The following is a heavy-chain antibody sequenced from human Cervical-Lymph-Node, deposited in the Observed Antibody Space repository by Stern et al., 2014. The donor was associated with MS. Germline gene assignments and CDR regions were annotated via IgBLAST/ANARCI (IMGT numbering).Heavy chain of an antibody. J-gene: IGHJ4*02. V-gene: IGHV3-21*01. D-gene: IGHD3-10*01. CDR2: IPASSHYL. Sequence: EVQLVESGGGLVKPWGSLRLSCAASGFPFSSYGMNWVRQAPGKGLEWVSSIPASSHYLYYADSVKGRFTISKDNAKNSLFLQMNSLRAEDTAVYYCARQGGSGSYDYWGQGTLVTVSS. CDR1: GFPFSSYG. CDR3: ARQGGSGSYDY.